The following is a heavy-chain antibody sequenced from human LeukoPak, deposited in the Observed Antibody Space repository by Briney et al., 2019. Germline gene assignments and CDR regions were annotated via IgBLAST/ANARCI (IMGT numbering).Heavy chain of an antibody. Sequence: GESLKISCKGSGYSFTGYWIGWVRQMPGKGLEWMGIIYPGDSDTRYSPSFQGQVTISADKSISTAYLQWSSLKASDTAMYYCARRTKGYCSSTSCHLDYWGQGTLVTVSS. CDR3: ARRTKGYCSSTSCHLDY. CDR1: GYSFTGYW. V-gene: IGHV5-51*01. J-gene: IGHJ4*02. CDR2: IYPGDSDT. D-gene: IGHD2-2*01.